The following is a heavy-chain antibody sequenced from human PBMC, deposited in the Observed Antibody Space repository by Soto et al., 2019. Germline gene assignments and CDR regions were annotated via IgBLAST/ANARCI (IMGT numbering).Heavy chain of an antibody. D-gene: IGHD1-26*01. J-gene: IGHJ4*02. Sequence: QITLKESGPTLVKPTQTLTVTCTFSGFSLSTSGAGVGWIRQSPGKAPEWLALISWKDEKRYNPGLKSRLTITTDTSKNQVALTMTDLDPVDTAPYLCAHRYGGNYYRWYFDSWGQGTLVTVSS. CDR3: AHRYGGNYYRWYFDS. CDR2: ISWKDEK. V-gene: IGHV2-5*01. CDR1: GFSLSTSGAG.